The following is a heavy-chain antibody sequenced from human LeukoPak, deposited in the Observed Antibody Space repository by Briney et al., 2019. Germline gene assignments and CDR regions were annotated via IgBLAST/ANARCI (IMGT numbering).Heavy chain of an antibody. CDR1: GYTFTSYG. D-gene: IGHD6-19*01. J-gene: IGHJ4*02. V-gene: IGHV1-18*01. CDR3: ARAVVAGTLSLGDFDY. CDR2: ISAYNGNT. Sequence: VASVKVSCKASGYTFTSYGISWVRQAPGQGLEWMGWISAYNGNTNYAQKLQGRVTMTTDTSTSTAYMELRGRRSDDTAVYYCARAVVAGTLSLGDFDYWGQGTLVTVSS.